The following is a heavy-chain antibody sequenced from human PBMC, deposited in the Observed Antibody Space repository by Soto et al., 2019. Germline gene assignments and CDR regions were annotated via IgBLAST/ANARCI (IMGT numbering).Heavy chain of an antibody. CDR1: GYVFTNYY. V-gene: IGHV1-46*01. J-gene: IGHJ4*02. Sequence: ASVKVSCKASGYVFTNYYIHWVRQAPGQGLEWMGIIKTAGGDTNYAQKFRGRVTMTRDTSTSTVYMELSSLTSEDTGVYFCAKVHYDRSGNPQGGFDYWGQGTPVTVSS. CDR2: IKTAGGDT. CDR3: AKVHYDRSGNPQGGFDY. D-gene: IGHD3-22*01.